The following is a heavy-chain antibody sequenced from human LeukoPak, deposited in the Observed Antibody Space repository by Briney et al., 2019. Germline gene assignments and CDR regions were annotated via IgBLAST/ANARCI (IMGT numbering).Heavy chain of an antibody. D-gene: IGHD3/OR15-3a*01. CDR2: IRSKTDGGTI. J-gene: IGHJ4*02. CDR1: GFTFSTYS. Sequence: PGGSLRLSCAASGFTFSTYSMNWVRQAPGMGLDWVGRIRSKTDGGTIDYAAPVKGRFVISRDDSRDTLYLQMNSLRIEDTAMYYCTTWTDLYDYWGQGILVTVSP. V-gene: IGHV3-15*01. CDR3: TTWTDLYDY.